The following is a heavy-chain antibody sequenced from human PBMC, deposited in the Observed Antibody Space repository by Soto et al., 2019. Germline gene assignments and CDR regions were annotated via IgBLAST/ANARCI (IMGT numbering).Heavy chain of an antibody. J-gene: IGHJ6*02. CDR3: ARPGRLTFGGSSSGSYYYYGMDV. CDR1: GHSFTSYW. D-gene: IGHD1-26*01. Sequence: XDSLKVTCEGSGHSFTSYWISLGLQMPGKGLEGMGRIDPSDSYTNYSPSFQGHVTISADKSISTAYLQWSSLKASDTAMYYCARPGRLTFGGSSSGSYYYYGMDVCGQGTTVTVSS. CDR2: IDPSDSYT. V-gene: IGHV5-10-1*01.